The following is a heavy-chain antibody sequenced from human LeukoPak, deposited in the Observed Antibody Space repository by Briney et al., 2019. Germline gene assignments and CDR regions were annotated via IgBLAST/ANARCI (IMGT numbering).Heavy chain of an antibody. D-gene: IGHD6-13*01. V-gene: IGHV3-30*18. CDR2: ISYDGSTK. J-gene: IGHJ4*02. Sequence: QPGGSLGLSCAALGSTFINFAMHGVRRAPGKGLGWVALISYDGSTKYYADSVKGRFTISRDNSKNTLYMQMNNLRAEDTAVYYCAKDSSSWSFDYWGQGTLVTVSS. CDR1: GSTFINFA. CDR3: AKDSSSWSFDY.